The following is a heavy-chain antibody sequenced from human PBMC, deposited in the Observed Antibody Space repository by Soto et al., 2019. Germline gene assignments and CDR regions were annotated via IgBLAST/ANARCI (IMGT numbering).Heavy chain of an antibody. J-gene: IGHJ4*02. D-gene: IGHD6-13*01. CDR3: VRVLASGYSSSWYLDY. V-gene: IGHV4-31*03. CDR2: IYITGNT. CDR1: GGSINSGDYY. Sequence: PSETLSLTCTVSGGSINSGDYYWSWILQHPGKGLEWIGHIYITGNTFYIPSLKSRDSISLDTSKNQFSLNLTSVTAADTAIYFCVRVLASGYSSSWYLDYWGQGTLVTVS.